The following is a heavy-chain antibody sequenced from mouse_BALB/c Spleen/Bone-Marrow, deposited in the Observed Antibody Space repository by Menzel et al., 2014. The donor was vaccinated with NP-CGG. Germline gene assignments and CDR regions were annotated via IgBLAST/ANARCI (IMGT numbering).Heavy chain of an antibody. J-gene: IGHJ2*01. CDR2: ISSGGGNT. CDR1: GFAFSSYD. Sequence: EVQGVESGGGLVKPGGSLKLSCAASGFAFSSYDMSWVRQTLEKRLEWVAYISSGGGNTYYPDTVKGRFTISRDNAKNTLHLQMSSLKSEDTAMYYCARHGSGYDWGQGTTLTVSS. CDR3: ARHGSGYD. V-gene: IGHV5-12-1*01. D-gene: IGHD3-1*01.